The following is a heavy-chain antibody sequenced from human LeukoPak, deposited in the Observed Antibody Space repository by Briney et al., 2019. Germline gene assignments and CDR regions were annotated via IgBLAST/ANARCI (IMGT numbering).Heavy chain of an antibody. CDR3: ARGPAYYDILTGYYNP. CDR1: GFTFSSYA. V-gene: IGHV3-30*04. J-gene: IGHJ5*02. Sequence: GGSLRLSCAASGFTFSSYAMHWVRQAPGKGLGWVAVISYDGSNKYYADSVKGRFTISRDNSKNTLCLQMNSLRAEDTAVYYCARGPAYYDILTGYYNPWGQGTLVTVSS. CDR2: ISYDGSNK. D-gene: IGHD3-9*01.